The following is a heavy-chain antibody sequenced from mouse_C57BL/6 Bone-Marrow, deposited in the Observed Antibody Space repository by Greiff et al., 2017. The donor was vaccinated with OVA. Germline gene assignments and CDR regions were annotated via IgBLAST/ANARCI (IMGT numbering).Heavy chain of an antibody. V-gene: IGHV2-6-1*01. Sequence: VQLQESGPGLVAPSQSLSITCTVSGFSLTSYGVHWVRQPPGKGLEWLVVIWSDGSTTYNSALKSRLSISKDNSKSQVFLKMNSLQTDDTAMYYCARQPTAQATYYYAMDYWGQGTSVTVSS. CDR2: IWSDGST. CDR1: GFSLTSYG. CDR3: ARQPTAQATYYYAMDY. D-gene: IGHD3-2*02. J-gene: IGHJ4*01.